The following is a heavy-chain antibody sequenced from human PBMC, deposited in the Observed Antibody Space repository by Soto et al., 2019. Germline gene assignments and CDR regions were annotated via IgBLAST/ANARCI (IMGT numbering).Heavy chain of an antibody. CDR1: GFSLSTSGVG. CDR3: AHRRGYSYGHPDTPNYWFDL. V-gene: IGHV2-5*02. D-gene: IGHD5-18*01. CDR2: IYWDDGK. J-gene: IGHJ5*02. Sequence: QITLKESGPTLVKPTQTLTLTCTFSGFSLSTSGVGVGWIRQPPGKALEWLALIYWDDGKRYSPSLKSRLTITKDTSKNQVVLTMTNMDPVDTATYYCAHRRGYSYGHPDTPNYWFDLWGQGTLVTVSS.